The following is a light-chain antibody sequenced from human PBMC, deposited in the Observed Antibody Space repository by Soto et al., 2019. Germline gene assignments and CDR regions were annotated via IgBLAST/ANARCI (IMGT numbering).Light chain of an antibody. CDR2: ETS. J-gene: IGLJ1*01. V-gene: IGLV2-23*01. Sequence: QSVLTQPASVSGSPGQSVTIPCTGTSSDFGSYKFVSWYQHHPGTVPKVIIYETSKRPSGVSDRFSGSKSGNTASLTISGLQAEDEADYYCFSFTSTNTHVFGSGTKVTVL. CDR3: FSFTSTNTHV. CDR1: SSDFGSYKF.